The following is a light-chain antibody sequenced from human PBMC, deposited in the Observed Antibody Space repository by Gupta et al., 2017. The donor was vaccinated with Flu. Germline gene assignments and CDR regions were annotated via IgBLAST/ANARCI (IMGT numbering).Light chain of an antibody. CDR3: QQYANLPHT. Sequence: PSSLSASVGDRVTITCQASQDISNYVNWYQQKPWKAPKLLIYGGSNVETGVPSRFSGSGSGTDFTFTISSLQPEDLATYYCQQYANLPHTLGQGTKLETK. CDR2: GGS. V-gene: IGKV1-33*01. CDR1: QDISNY. J-gene: IGKJ2*01.